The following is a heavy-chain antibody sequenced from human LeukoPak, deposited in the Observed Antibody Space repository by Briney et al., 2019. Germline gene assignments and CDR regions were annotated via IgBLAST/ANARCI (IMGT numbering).Heavy chain of an antibody. Sequence: QPGGSLRLSCAASGFTFSDYYMDWVRQAPGKGLEWVGRIRNKANRYTTEYAASVRARFTVSRDDSNKALYLQMNSLKTEDTAVYYCARDMGTTTTYWGQGILVTVSS. V-gene: IGHV3-72*01. D-gene: IGHD1-26*01. CDR1: GFTFSDYY. CDR3: ARDMGTTTTY. J-gene: IGHJ4*02. CDR2: IRNKANRYTT.